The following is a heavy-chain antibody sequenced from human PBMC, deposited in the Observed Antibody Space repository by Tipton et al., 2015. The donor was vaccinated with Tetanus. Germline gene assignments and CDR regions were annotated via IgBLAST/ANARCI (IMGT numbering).Heavy chain of an antibody. CDR2: IYESGDT. D-gene: IGHD3-3*01. CDR1: GGSIRGGTFY. Sequence: TLSLTCTVSGGSIRGGTFYWGWIRQPPGKGLEWIGSIYESGDTYYIPSLKSRVTISVDTAKNQFSLNLNPMAAADTGVYYFARHQSGYFTPFDYWGQGNLVPVSS. J-gene: IGHJ4*02. CDR3: ARHQSGYFTPFDY. V-gene: IGHV4-39*01.